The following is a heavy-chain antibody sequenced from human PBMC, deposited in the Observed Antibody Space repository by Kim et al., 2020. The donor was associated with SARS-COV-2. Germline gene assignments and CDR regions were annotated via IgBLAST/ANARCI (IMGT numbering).Heavy chain of an antibody. Sequence: ASVKVSCMAFGYTFAYYVISWVRQATGQGLEWMGWLYLSSCDTCYAQKFQGRVTMTRDKSISTAYMELSFLTSDDAAIYFCARVPPRMRLGGPTTSDFWGQGTLVTVSS. J-gene: IGHJ4*02. V-gene: IGHV1-8*01. D-gene: IGHD3-16*01. CDR2: LYLSSCDT. CDR1: GYTFAYYV. CDR3: ARVPPRMRLGGPTTSDF.